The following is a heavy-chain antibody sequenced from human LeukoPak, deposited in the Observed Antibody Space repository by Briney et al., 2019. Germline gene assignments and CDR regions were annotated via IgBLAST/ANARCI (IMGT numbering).Heavy chain of an antibody. CDR1: GGSISSYY. Sequence: SETLSLTCTVSGGSISSYYWSWIRQPPGKGLEWIGYIYYSGSTNYNPSLKSRVTISVDTSKNQFSLKLSSVTAADTAVYYCARGLRAGFDPWGQGTLVTVSS. D-gene: IGHD1-26*01. CDR2: IYYSGST. V-gene: IGHV4-59*12. CDR3: ARGLRAGFDP. J-gene: IGHJ5*02.